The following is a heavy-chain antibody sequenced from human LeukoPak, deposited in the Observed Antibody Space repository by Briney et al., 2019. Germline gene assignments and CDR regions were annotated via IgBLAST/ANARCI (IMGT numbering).Heavy chain of an antibody. D-gene: IGHD2-2*01. CDR1: GYTFTSYG. Sequence: ASVKVSCKASGYTFTSYGISWVRQAPGQGLEWMGWISAYNGNTNYAQKLQGRVTMTTDTSTSTAYMELRSLRSDDTAVYYCARDCSSTSCSTYYYYYGMDVWGQGTTVTVSS. CDR2: ISAYNGNT. J-gene: IGHJ6*02. CDR3: ARDCSSTSCSTYYYYYGMDV. V-gene: IGHV1-18*01.